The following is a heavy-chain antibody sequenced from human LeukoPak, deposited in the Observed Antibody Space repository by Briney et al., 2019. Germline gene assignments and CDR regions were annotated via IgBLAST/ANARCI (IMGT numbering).Heavy chain of an antibody. Sequence: PSETLSLTCTVAAGSISNYYWSWIRQPPGEGLEWIGYIYYSGSTNYNPSLKSRVTISVDTSKNQFSLKLSSVTAADTGVYYCARVTDSRGVVIYHFDYWGQGTLVTVSS. V-gene: IGHV4-59*01. J-gene: IGHJ4*02. CDR3: ARVTDSRGVVIYHFDY. D-gene: IGHD3-10*01. CDR1: AGSISNYY. CDR2: IYYSGST.